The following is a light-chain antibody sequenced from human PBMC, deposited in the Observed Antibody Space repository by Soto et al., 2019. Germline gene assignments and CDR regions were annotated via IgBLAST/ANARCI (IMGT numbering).Light chain of an antibody. CDR3: QQVSGYPLN. CDR1: QVISTS. CDR2: AAS. J-gene: IGKJ4*01. V-gene: IGKV1-9*01. Sequence: DIQLTQSPSFLSPSIGESVTITCRASQVISTSLAWYQVKPGKAPKLLIYAASTLESGVPSRFSATVSGAEFSLTITSLQPEDFATYYCQQVSGYPLNFGGGTKVDIK.